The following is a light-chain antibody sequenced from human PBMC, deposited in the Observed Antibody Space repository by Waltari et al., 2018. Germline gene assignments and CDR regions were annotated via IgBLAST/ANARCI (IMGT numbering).Light chain of an antibody. CDR2: GAS. J-gene: IGKJ2*01. V-gene: IGKV3-20*01. CDR3: QQYLSSPET. CDR1: QSLFSSF. Sequence: EIVLTQSPGTLSLSPGERATLSCRASQSLFSSFFAWYQQKPGQAPRLLIYGASSRATGIPDRFSGSGSGTDFTLTINRLEPEDFAVYYCQQYLSSPETFGQGSKLEIK.